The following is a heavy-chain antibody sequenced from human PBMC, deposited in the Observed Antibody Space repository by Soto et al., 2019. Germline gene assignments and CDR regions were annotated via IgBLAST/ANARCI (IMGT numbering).Heavy chain of an antibody. V-gene: IGHV4-59*08. Sequence: SETLSLTCTVSGGSISSYYWSWIRQPPGKGLEWIGYIYYSGSTNCNPSLKSRVTISVDTSKNQFSLKLSSVTAADTAVYYCARRYGGTIDYWGQGTLVTVSS. D-gene: IGHD2-15*01. J-gene: IGHJ4*02. CDR2: IYYSGST. CDR3: ARRYGGTIDY. CDR1: GGSISSYY.